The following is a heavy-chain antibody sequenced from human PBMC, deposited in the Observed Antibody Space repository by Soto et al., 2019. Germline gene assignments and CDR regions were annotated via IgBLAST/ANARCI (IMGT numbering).Heavy chain of an antibody. CDR1: GYTFTSYY. CDR3: ARELRGQQLVYYFDY. Sequence: GASVKVSCKASGYTFTSYYMHLVRQAPRQGLEWMGIINPSGGSTSYAQKFQGRVTMTRDTSTSTVYMELSSLRSEDTAVYYCARELRGQQLVYYFDYWGQGTLVTVSS. V-gene: IGHV1-46*01. CDR2: INPSGGST. D-gene: IGHD6-13*01. J-gene: IGHJ4*02.